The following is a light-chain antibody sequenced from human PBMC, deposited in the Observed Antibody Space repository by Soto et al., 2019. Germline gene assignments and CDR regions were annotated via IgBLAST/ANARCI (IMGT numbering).Light chain of an antibody. V-gene: IGKV1-5*01. CDR3: QQDNTYSYT. Sequence: DFQISKCPSTLAASLEERVTITCRASQSISNWLAWYQQQPGKPPKLLIYDASNLEGGVSSRFGGSGSGTEFTLTIDSLQPDDFATYYCQQDNTYSYTFGQGTKVDIK. J-gene: IGKJ2*01. CDR1: QSISNW. CDR2: DAS.